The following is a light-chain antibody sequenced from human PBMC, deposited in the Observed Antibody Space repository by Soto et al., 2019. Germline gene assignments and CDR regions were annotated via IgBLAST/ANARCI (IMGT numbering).Light chain of an antibody. CDR1: SSNIGTIYD. J-gene: IGLJ3*02. CDR3: QSYDIKLRGLV. CDR2: ANN. Sequence: QSVLTQPPSVSGAPGQRVTISCSGTSSNIGTIYDVHWYQQFPGTAPKVVIYANNNRPSGVPDRFSGSKSGTSAALVISGLQADDEADYFCQSYDIKLRGLVFGGGTKLTV. V-gene: IGLV1-40*01.